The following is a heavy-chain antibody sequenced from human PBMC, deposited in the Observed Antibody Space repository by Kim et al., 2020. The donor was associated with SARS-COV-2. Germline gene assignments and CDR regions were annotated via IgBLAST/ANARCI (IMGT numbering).Heavy chain of an antibody. CDR3: ARDWLRGDFDY. V-gene: IGHV4-39*07. CDR2: FYYSGST. CDR1: GGSISSSSYY. J-gene: IGHJ4*02. D-gene: IGHD5-12*01. Sequence: SETLSLTCSVSGGSISSSSYYWGWIRQPPGKELEWIGSFYYSGSTYYNPSLKSRVTISVDTSKNQFSLKLSSVTAADTAVYYCARDWLRGDFDYWGQVTLVTVSS.